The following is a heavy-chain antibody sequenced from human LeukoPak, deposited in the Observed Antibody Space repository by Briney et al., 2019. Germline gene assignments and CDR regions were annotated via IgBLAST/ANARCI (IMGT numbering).Heavy chain of an antibody. CDR1: VRIHSSYA. D-gene: IGHD3-22*01. J-gene: IGHJ4*02. Sequence: SVKVSLKASVRIHSSYAISRVRQAPGQGLEWMGRIIPIFRTAIYAQKFQGRVTITTHDSTSTDYMELSSLRSVDTAVYYCARGDYYDSSGYPGYWGQGTLVTVSS. CDR2: IIPIFRTA. CDR3: ARGDYYDSSGYPGY. V-gene: IGHV1-69*05.